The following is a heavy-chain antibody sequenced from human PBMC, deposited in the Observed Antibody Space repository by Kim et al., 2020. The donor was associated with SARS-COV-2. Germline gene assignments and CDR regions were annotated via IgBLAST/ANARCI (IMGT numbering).Heavy chain of an antibody. J-gene: IGHJ6*02. Sequence: GGSLRLSCAASGFTFSSYGMHWVRQAPGKGLEWVAVISYDGSNKYYADSVKGRFTISRDNSKNTLYLQMNSLRAEDTAVYYCAKESGSGSYYAWTYYHYGMDLGRRGPT. CDR3: AKESGSGSYYAWTYYHYGMDL. CDR1: GFTFSSYG. D-gene: IGHD3-10*01. V-gene: IGHV3-30*18. CDR2: ISYDGSNK.